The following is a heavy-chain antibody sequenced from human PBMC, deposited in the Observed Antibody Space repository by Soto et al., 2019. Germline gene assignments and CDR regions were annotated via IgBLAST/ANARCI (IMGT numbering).Heavy chain of an antibody. D-gene: IGHD2-2*01. CDR1: GGSISSYY. Sequence: PSETLSLTCTVSGGSISSYYWSWIRQPPGKGLEWVGYIFPSGSTNYNPSLKSRVTISVDTSENQFSLKLTSVTAADTAVYYCARVGYCSSTPCWPIGYFEDWGQGTLVTVSS. CDR2: IFPSGST. V-gene: IGHV4-59*01. J-gene: IGHJ4*02. CDR3: ARVGYCSSTPCWPIGYFED.